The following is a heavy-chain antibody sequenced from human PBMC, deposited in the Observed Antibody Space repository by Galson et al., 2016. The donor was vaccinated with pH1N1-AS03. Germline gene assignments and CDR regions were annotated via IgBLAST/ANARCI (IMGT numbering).Heavy chain of an antibody. CDR1: EYTFTSYY. CDR2: INPSDGNT. D-gene: IGHD4/OR15-4a*01. V-gene: IGHV1-46*01. CDR3: ARVSAGLTGYYYAMDV. J-gene: IGHJ6*02. Sequence: SVKVSCKASEYTFTSYYIRWVRQAPGQGREWMGIINPSDGNTNYAQRFQGRVTMTRDTSTSTVYMELSSLRSDDTAVYYCARVSAGLTGYYYAMDVWGQGTTVTVSS.